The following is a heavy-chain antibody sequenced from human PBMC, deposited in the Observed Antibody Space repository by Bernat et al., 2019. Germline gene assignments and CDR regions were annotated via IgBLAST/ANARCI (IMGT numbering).Heavy chain of an antibody. V-gene: IGHV3-23*01. CDR1: GFTFSNYA. J-gene: IGHJ4*02. D-gene: IGHD2-15*01. CDR3: AKKSARDCSGGSCDGLNN. CDR2: ISGSGAST. Sequence: EVQLLESGGGLVQPGGSLRLSCAASGFTFSNYAMSWVRQAPGKGLEWVSVISGSGASTYYADSVKGRFTISRDNSKNTLYLQMNSLRVEDTAVYYCAKKSARDCSGGSCDGLNNWGQGTLVTVSS.